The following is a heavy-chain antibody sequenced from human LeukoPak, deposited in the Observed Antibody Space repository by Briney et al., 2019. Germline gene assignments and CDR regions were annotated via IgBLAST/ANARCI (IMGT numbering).Heavy chain of an antibody. V-gene: IGHV1-69*06. CDR1: GGTFSSYA. CDR2: IIPLFAAP. CDR3: ATGTYGSGTLDY. D-gene: IGHD3-10*01. Sequence: ASVKVSCKASGGTFSSYAIGWVRQAPGQGLEWMGGIIPLFAAPKYAQKFQGRVTITADTSTNTAYMELSSLTSDDTAVYYCATGTYGSGTLDYWGQGTLVTVSS. J-gene: IGHJ4*02.